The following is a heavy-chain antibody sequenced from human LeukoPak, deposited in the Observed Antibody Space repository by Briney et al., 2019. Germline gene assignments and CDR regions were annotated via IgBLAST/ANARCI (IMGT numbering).Heavy chain of an antibody. CDR3: AKDGAVVVPAAAVSYYYMDV. J-gene: IGHJ6*03. Sequence: GGSLRLSCAASGFTFDDYAMHWVRQAPGKGLEWVSLISWDGGSTYYADSVKGRFTISRDNSKNSLYLQMNSLRAEDTALYYCAKDGAVVVPAAAVSYYYMDVWGKGTTVTVSS. D-gene: IGHD2-2*01. V-gene: IGHV3-43D*04. CDR2: ISWDGGST. CDR1: GFTFDDYA.